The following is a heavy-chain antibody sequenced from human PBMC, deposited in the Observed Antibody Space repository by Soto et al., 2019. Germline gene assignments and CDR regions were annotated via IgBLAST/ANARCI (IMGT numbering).Heavy chain of an antibody. V-gene: IGHV3-74*01. CDR1: GFTFSNYW. Sequence: GGSLRLSCAASGFTFSNYWMHWVRQAPGKGLVWVSRINSDESSTSYADSVKGRFTISRDNAKNTLYLQMNSLRAEDTAVYYCTRGYDYVWGVYWGQGTLVTVSS. CDR2: INSDESST. CDR3: TRGYDYVWGVY. D-gene: IGHD3-16*01. J-gene: IGHJ4*02.